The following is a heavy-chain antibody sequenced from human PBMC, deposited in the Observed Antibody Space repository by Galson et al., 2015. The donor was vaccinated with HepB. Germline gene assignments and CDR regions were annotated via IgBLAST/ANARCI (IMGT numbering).Heavy chain of an antibody. V-gene: IGHV4-34*01. CDR2: INHSGST. CDR3: ASLYSGSYEGADY. CDR1: GGSFSGYY. J-gene: IGHJ4*02. D-gene: IGHD1-26*01. Sequence: LSLTCAVYGGSFSGYYWSWIRQPPGKGLEWIGEINHSGSTNYNPSLKSRVTISVDTSKNQFSLKLSSVTAADTAVYYCASLYSGSYEGADYWGQGTLVTVSS.